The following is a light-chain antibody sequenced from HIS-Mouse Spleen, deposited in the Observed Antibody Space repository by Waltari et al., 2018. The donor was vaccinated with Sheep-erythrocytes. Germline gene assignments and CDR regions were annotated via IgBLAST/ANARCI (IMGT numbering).Light chain of an antibody. Sequence: SYELTQPPSVSVSPVHTASLTRSGDKLGDKYACWYQQKPGHSPVLVTYQDSKRPSGVPERFSGSNSGNTATLTISGTQAMDEADYYCQAWDSSNAVFGGGTKLTVL. CDR2: QDS. CDR3: QAWDSSNAV. V-gene: IGLV3-1*01. CDR1: KLGDKY. J-gene: IGLJ2*01.